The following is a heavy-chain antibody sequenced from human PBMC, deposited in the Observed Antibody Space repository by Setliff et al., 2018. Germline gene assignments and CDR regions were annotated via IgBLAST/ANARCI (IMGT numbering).Heavy chain of an antibody. Sequence: PSETLSLTCTVSGDSISGYYWSWIRQPPGKGLEWIGYIHSSGRSNYNPSLKSRVTISVDTSKNQFSLKLSSVTVADTATYYCVRPGGTTVVARHFDYWGSGILVTVSS. J-gene: IGHJ4*01. CDR2: IHSSGRS. CDR1: GDSISGYY. D-gene: IGHD2-15*01. CDR3: VRPGGTTVVARHFDY. V-gene: IGHV4-59*08.